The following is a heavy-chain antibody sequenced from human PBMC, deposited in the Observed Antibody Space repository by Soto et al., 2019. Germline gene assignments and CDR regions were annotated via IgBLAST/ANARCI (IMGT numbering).Heavy chain of an antibody. J-gene: IGHJ4*02. CDR2: IYSGGGT. Sequence: PGGSLRLSCAASGFTVSSNYMSWVRQAPGKGLEWVSVIYSGGGTFYADSVKGRFTISRDNSKNMVYLQMNRMRAEDTAVYYCAREWPHLDCWGQGTLVTVSS. CDR3: AREWPHLDC. V-gene: IGHV3-53*01. CDR1: GFTVSSNY.